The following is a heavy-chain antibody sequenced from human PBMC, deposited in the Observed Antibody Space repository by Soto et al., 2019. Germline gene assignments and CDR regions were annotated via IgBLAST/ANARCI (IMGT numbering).Heavy chain of an antibody. J-gene: IGHJ4*02. CDR1: GGSISSGGYS. CDR3: DRGPPLGR. D-gene: IGHD3-16*02. V-gene: IGHV4-30-2*01. Sequence: QLQLQESGSGLVKPSQTLSLTCAVSGGSISSGGYSWSWIRQPPGKGLEWIGYINHSGSTYYNPSLKSPVTISVVRSKNQCSLKPSSVNAAATAVHYSDRGPPLGRGGQGTVITVSS. CDR2: INHSGST.